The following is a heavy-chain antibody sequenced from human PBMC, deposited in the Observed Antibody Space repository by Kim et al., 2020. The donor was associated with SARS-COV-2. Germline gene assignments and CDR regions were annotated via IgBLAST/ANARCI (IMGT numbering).Heavy chain of an antibody. CDR1: GFTVSSNY. CDR2: IYSGGST. Sequence: GGSLRLSCAASGFTVSSNYMSWVRQAPGKGLEWVSVIYSGGSTYYADSVKGRFTISRDNSKNTLYLQMNSLRAEDTAVYYCAREPSSHYGDTDGMDVWGQGTTVTVSS. CDR3: AREPSSHYGDTDGMDV. V-gene: IGHV3-53*01. J-gene: IGHJ6*02. D-gene: IGHD4-17*01.